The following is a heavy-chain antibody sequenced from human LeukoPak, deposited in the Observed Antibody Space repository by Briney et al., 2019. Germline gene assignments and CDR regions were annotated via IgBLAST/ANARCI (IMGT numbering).Heavy chain of an antibody. CDR3: ARVGRDLGVDY. D-gene: IGHD1-26*01. V-gene: IGHV3-21*01. CDR1: GFTFSSYS. Sequence: GGSLRLSCAASGFTFSSYSMNWVRQAPGKGVEWVSSISSSSSYIYYADSVKGRFTISRDNAKNSLYLQMNSLRAEGTAVYYCARVGRDLGVDYWGQGTLVTVSS. J-gene: IGHJ4*02. CDR2: ISSSSSYI.